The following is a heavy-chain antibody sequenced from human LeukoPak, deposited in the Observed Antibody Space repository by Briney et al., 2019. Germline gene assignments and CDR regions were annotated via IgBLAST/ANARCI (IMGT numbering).Heavy chain of an antibody. V-gene: IGHV5-51*01. Sequence: PGASLQTSCKGSGYNFTSYWIGWVRQVPGKGLEWMGIIYPGDSDTRYSPSFQGQVTISADKSISTAYLQWSSLKASDTAMYYCARSIHDYGDAFDIWGQGTMVTVSS. CDR1: GYNFTSYW. CDR3: ARSIHDYGDAFDI. D-gene: IGHD4-17*01. CDR2: IYPGDSDT. J-gene: IGHJ3*02.